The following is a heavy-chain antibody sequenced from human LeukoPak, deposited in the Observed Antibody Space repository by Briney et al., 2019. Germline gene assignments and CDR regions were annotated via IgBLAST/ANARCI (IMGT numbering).Heavy chain of an antibody. V-gene: IGHV4-30-4*01. D-gene: IGHD3-22*01. CDR1: GGSISSGDYY. CDR3: AREITTDWFDP. J-gene: IGHJ5*02. CDR2: IYYSGST. Sequence: SETLSLTCTVSGGSISSGDYYWRWIRQPPGKGLEWIGYIYYSGSTYYNPSLKSRVTISVDTSKNQFSLKLSSVTAADTAVYYCAREITTDWFDPWGQGTLVTVSS.